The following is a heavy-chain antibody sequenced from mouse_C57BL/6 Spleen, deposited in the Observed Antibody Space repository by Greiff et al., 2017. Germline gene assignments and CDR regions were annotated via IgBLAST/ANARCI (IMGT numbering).Heavy chain of an antibody. CDR2: IWGDGST. D-gene: IGHD4-1*01. CDR1: GFSFTSYG. Sequence: QVQLKESGPGLVAPSQSLSITCTVSGFSFTSYGVSWVRQTPGKGLEWLGVIWGDGSTNYHSALISRLSISKDNSKSQVFLKLNSLQTDDTATYYWAIYYSELTGTRYYYAMDYWGQGTSVTVSS. V-gene: IGHV2-3*01. J-gene: IGHJ4*01. CDR3: AIYYSELTGTRYYYAMDY.